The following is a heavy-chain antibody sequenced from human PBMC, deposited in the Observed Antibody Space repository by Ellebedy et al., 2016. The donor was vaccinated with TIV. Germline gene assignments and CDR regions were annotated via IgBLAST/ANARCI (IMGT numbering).Heavy chain of an antibody. CDR2: ISKDGGSK. J-gene: IGHJ4*02. V-gene: IGHV3-30-3*01. CDR1: GIIFSTYG. D-gene: IGHD6-6*01. CDR3: ARIDWDKYRTPDY. Sequence: GESLKISCTASGIIFSTYGMHWVRQAPGTGLQWLAVISKDGGSKHYADSVKGRFTLSRDNSKNILYLQMNSLRSDDTAVYYCARIDWDKYRTPDYWGQGTLVTVSS.